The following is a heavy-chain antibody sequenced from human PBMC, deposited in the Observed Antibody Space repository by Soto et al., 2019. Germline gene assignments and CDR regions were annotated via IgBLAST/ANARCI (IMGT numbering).Heavy chain of an antibody. Sequence: QLQLQESGPGLVKPSETLSLTCTVSGGSISSSSYYWGWIRQPPGKGLEWIGSIYYSGSTYYNPSLKSRVTISVDTSKNQFSLKLSSVTAADTAVYYCARQLLISWAGHGDYVDYWGQGTLVTVSS. V-gene: IGHV4-39*01. J-gene: IGHJ4*02. CDR3: ARQLLISWAGHGDYVDY. CDR2: IYYSGST. CDR1: GGSISSSSYY. D-gene: IGHD3-10*01.